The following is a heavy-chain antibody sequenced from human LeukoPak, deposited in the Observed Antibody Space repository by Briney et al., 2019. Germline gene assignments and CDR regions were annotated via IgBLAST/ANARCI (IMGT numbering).Heavy chain of an antibody. Sequence: GASVKVSCKASGYTFTGYYMHWVRQAPGQGLEWMGWINPNSGGTSYAQKFQGRVTMTRDTSISTAYMELSRLRSDDTAVYYCARSHGGNSLWNYYYMDVWGKGTTVTVSS. J-gene: IGHJ6*03. CDR1: GYTFTGYY. V-gene: IGHV1-2*02. D-gene: IGHD4-23*01. CDR3: ARSHGGNSLWNYYYMDV. CDR2: INPNSGGT.